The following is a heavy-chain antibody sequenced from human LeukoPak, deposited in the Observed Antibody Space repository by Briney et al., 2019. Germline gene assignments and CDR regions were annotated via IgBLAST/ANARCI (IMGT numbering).Heavy chain of an antibody. J-gene: IGHJ3*02. CDR3: ASRITMRPTISFDI. V-gene: IGHV3-48*01. CDR2: ISSSSSTI. Sequence: GGPLRLSCAASGFTFSSYSMNWVRQAPGKGLEWVSYISSSSSTIYYADSVKGRFTISRDNAKNSLYLQMNSLRAEDTAVYYCASRITMRPTISFDIWGQGTMVTVSS. D-gene: IGHD3-22*01. CDR1: GFTFSSYS.